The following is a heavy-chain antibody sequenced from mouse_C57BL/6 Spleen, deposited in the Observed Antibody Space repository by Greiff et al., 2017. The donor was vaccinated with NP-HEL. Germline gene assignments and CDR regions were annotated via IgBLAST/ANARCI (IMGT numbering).Heavy chain of an antibody. CDR3: AKRLEWVYLDD. CDR2: ISSGGSYT. J-gene: IGHJ2*01. CDR1: GFTFSSYG. Sequence: EVKVVESGGDLVKPGGSLKLSCAASGFTFSSYGMSWVRQTPDKRLEWVATISSGGSYTYYPASVKGRFTISRYNAKNTLYLQMSSLKSEDTAMYYCAKRLEWVYLDDWGQGTTLTVSS. D-gene: IGHD1-3*01. V-gene: IGHV5-6*02.